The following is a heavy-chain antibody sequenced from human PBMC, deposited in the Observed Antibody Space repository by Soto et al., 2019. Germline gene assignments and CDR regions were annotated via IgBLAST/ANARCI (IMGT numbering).Heavy chain of an antibody. V-gene: IGHV3-23*01. CDR1: GFTFSSYD. Sequence: GGSLRLSCAASGFTFSSYDMSWVRQAPGKGLEWVSAISGSGGYTYYADSVKGRFTISRDNSKNTLYLQMNSLRVEDTAIYYCAKAWGIDYWGQGTLVTVSS. J-gene: IGHJ4*02. CDR2: ISGSGGYT. CDR3: AKAWGIDY. D-gene: IGHD7-27*01.